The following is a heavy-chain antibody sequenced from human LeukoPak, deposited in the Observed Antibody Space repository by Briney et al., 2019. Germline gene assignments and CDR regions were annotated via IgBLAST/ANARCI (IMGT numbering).Heavy chain of an antibody. D-gene: IGHD2-8*02. V-gene: IGHV3-21*01. Sequence: GGSLRLSCAASGFTFSNYNMNWVRQAPGKVLEWVSSITYSSTYIYYADSVKGRFTISRDNAKNSVYLEMNSLRAEDTAVYYCARGFRRGGVAAIGFWGQGTLVTVSS. CDR3: ARGFRRGGVAAIGF. CDR1: GFTFSNYN. CDR2: ITYSSTYI. J-gene: IGHJ4*02.